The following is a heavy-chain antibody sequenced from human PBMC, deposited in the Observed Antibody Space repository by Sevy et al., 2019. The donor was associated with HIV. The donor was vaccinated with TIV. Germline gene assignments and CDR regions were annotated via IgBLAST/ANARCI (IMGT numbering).Heavy chain of an antibody. CDR2: IYSDGTT. Sequence: GGSLRLSCAASGFTVNSNYMTWVRQAPGKGLEGDSVIYSDGTTYHADSVKDGFTISRDNSKNPLYLQMNSLRAEDTAVYYCARGKSGYGYALNYWGQGTLVTVSS. D-gene: IGHD5-18*01. CDR3: ARGKSGYGYALNY. J-gene: IGHJ4*02. CDR1: GFTVNSNY. V-gene: IGHV3-66*01.